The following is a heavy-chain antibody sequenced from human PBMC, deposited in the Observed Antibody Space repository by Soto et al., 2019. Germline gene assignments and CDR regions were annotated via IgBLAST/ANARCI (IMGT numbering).Heavy chain of an antibody. CDR2: ISYDGSNK. CDR1: GFTFSSYG. CDR3: AKDSSGCSTEGPFDY. J-gene: IGHJ4*02. V-gene: IGHV3-30*18. Sequence: QVQLVESGGGVVQPGRSLRLSCAASGFTFSSYGMHWVRQAPGKGLEWVAVISYDGSNKYYADSVKGRFTISRDNSKNTLYLQMNSLRAEDTAVYYCAKDSSGCSTEGPFDYWGQGTLVTVSS. D-gene: IGHD6-19*01.